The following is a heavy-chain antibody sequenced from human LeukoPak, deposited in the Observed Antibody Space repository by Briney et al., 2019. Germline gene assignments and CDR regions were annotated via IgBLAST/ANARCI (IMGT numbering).Heavy chain of an antibody. Sequence: PGGSLRLSCAASGFTFSTFAMIWVRQPPGKGLEWVSSIFPSGGEIHYADSVRGRFTISRDNSKSTLSLQMNSLRAEDTAIYYCATYRQVLLPFESWGRETLVTVSS. CDR3: ATYRQVLLPFES. CDR1: GFTFSTFA. D-gene: IGHD2-8*02. J-gene: IGHJ4*02. CDR2: IFPSGGEI. V-gene: IGHV3-23*01.